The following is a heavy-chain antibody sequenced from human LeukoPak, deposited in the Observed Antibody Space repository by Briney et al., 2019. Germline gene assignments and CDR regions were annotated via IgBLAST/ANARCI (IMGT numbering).Heavy chain of an antibody. J-gene: IGHJ4*02. Sequence: SQTLSLTCAISGDIFSSNSATWNWIRQSPLRGLEWLGRTYYRSKWYNDYAVSVKSRISINPDTSKNQFSLQLNSVTPEDTAVYYCVRAGSSSLSHFDYWGQGTLVTVSS. CDR2: TYYRSKWYN. V-gene: IGHV6-1*01. D-gene: IGHD6-13*01. CDR1: GDIFSSNSAT. CDR3: VRAGSSSLSHFDY.